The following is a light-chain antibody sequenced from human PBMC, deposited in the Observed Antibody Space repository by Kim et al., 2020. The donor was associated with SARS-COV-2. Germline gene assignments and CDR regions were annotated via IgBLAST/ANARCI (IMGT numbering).Light chain of an antibody. V-gene: IGKV1-39*01. CDR2: DAS. J-gene: IGKJ2*01. CDR1: QSISNY. Sequence: DIQMTQSPSSLSASVGDRVTITCRASQSISNYLNWYQQKPGRAPNLLIYDASSLQGGVPSRFSGSGSGTDFTLTISSLQPEDFATYYCQQSYSTPRTFGQGTKVDIK. CDR3: QQSYSTPRT.